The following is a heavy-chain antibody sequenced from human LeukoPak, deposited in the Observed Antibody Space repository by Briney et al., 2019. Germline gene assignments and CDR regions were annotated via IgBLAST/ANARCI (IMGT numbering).Heavy chain of an antibody. CDR3: ARTPGDSSGYYYLNWFDP. J-gene: IGHJ5*02. V-gene: IGHV4-59*01. CDR1: GGSISNSY. Sequence: PSETLSLTCTVSGGSISNSYWSWIRQSPGEGLEWIGYIHSSGITIYNPSLKSRLTISLVTSKNQFSLKLTSVTVADTAVYYCARTPGDSSGYYYLNWFDPWGQGTLVTVSS. D-gene: IGHD3-22*01. CDR2: IHSSGIT.